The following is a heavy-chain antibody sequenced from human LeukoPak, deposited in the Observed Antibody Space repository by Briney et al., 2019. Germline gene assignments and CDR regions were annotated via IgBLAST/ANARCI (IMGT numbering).Heavy chain of an antibody. CDR2: INPNSGGT. CDR1: GYTFTDYY. CDR3: AKHGGVHYYSVIDY. Sequence: ASVKVSCKASGYTFTDYYMHWVRQAPGQGLEYMGWINPNSGGTNYAQNFQGRVTMTTDTSVSTAYMELTRLTSDDTAIYYCAKHGGVHYYSVIDYWGQGTLVTVSS. J-gene: IGHJ4*02. D-gene: IGHD1-26*01. V-gene: IGHV1-2*02.